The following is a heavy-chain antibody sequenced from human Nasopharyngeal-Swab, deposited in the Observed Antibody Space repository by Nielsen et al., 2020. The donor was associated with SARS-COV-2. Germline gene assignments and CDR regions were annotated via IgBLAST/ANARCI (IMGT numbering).Heavy chain of an antibody. J-gene: IGHJ6*02. CDR2: INHSGST. V-gene: IGHV4-39*07. D-gene: IGHD5-12*01. CDR1: GGSISSGGYY. Sequence: GSLRLSCTVSGGSISSGGYYWSWIRQPPGKGLEWIGEINHSGSTNYNPSLKSRVTISVDTSKNQFSLKLSSVTAADTAVYYCAREAWLRFGYYYGMDVWGQGTTVTVSS. CDR3: AREAWLRFGYYYGMDV.